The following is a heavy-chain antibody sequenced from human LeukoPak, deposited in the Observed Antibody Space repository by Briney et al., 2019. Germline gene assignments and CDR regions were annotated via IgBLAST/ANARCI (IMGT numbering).Heavy chain of an antibody. D-gene: IGHD3-3*01. V-gene: IGHV1-58*01. Sequence: AASVKVSCKASGFTLTNSAVQWVRQARGQRLEWIGWIVVGSGNTNYAQKLQGRVTITRDTSANTAYVELSSLRSEDTAVYYCAREHDFLIDYSFDYWGQGTLVTVSS. CDR1: GFTLTNSA. CDR3: AREHDFLIDYSFDY. J-gene: IGHJ4*02. CDR2: IVVGSGNT.